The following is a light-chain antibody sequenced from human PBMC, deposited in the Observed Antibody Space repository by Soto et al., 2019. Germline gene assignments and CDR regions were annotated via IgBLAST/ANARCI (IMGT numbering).Light chain of an antibody. V-gene: IGKV1-5*01. CDR3: QQYNSYVS. Sequence: QMTQSPYTVSASVGASVTITCRADQRVYNWLAWYQQKPGKAPKLLMSNVSTLETGVSSRFRGSGFGTEFTLAITSLQPDDFGTYYCQQYNSYVSFGPGTRV. CDR1: QRVYNW. J-gene: IGKJ3*01. CDR2: NVS.